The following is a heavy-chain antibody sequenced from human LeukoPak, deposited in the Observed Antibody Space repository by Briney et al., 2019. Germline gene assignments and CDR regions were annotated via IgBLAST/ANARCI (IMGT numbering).Heavy chain of an antibody. CDR2: INPGGGST. Sequence: ASVKVSCKASGYTFTSYYMHWVRQAPGQGLEWMGIINPGGGSTSYAQKFQGRVTMTRDMSTSTVYMELSSLRSEDTAVYYCAREEWGDAFDIWGQGTMVTVSS. D-gene: IGHD3-3*01. CDR3: AREEWGDAFDI. CDR1: GYTFTSYY. J-gene: IGHJ3*02. V-gene: IGHV1-46*01.